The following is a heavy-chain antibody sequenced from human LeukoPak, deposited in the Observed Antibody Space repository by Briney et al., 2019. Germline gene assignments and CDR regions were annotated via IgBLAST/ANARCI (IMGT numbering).Heavy chain of an antibody. CDR1: GYTFTSYA. CDR2: INTNTGNP. D-gene: IGHD6-13*01. J-gene: IGHJ5*02. CDR3: ARECWDPSRTAAGTVDWFDP. V-gene: IGHV7-4-1*02. Sequence: ASVKVSCKASGYTFTSYAMNWVRQAPGQGLEGMGWINTNTGNPTYAQGFTGRFVFSLDTSVSTAYLQISSLKAEDTAVYYCARECWDPSRTAAGTVDWFDPWGQGTLVTVSS.